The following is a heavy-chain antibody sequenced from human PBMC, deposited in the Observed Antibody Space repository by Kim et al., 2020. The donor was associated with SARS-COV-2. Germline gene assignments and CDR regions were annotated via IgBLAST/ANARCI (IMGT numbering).Heavy chain of an antibody. J-gene: IGHJ4*02. CDR3: ARDLSVTTVEVFYY. D-gene: IGHD2-2*01. CDR1: GFTFSSYS. Sequence: GGSLRLSCAASGFTFSSYSMNWVRQAPGKGLEWVSSISSSGSYIYYADSVKGRFTISRDNAKNSLYLQMNSLRAEDTAVYYCARDLSVTTVEVFYYWGQGTLVTVSS. CDR2: ISSSGSYI. V-gene: IGHV3-21*01.